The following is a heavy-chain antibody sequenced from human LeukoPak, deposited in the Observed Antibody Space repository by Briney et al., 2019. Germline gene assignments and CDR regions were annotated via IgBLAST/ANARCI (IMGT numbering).Heavy chain of an antibody. CDR1: GGSISSSTYY. V-gene: IGHV4-39*01. D-gene: IGHD3-16*01. CDR3: VRGSTLRHYQY. Sequence: SETLSLTCTVSGGSISSSTYYWGWIRRPPGKGLEWIGSIYYSGSPYYHPSLKSRVTVSVDTSKNQFSLKLSSVTAADTAVYYCVRGSTLRHYQYWGQGTLVTVSS. CDR2: IYYSGSP. J-gene: IGHJ4*02.